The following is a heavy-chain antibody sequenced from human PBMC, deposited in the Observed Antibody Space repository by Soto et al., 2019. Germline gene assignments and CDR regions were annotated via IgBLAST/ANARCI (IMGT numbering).Heavy chain of an antibody. CDR1: GFTFSSYG. J-gene: IGHJ4*02. V-gene: IGHV3-33*01. CDR2: IWYDGSNK. D-gene: IGHD3-3*01. CDR3: ASEAIFGVALDY. Sequence: QVQLVESGGGVVQPGRSLRLSCAASGFTFSSYGMHWVRQAPGKGLEWVAVIWYDGSNKYYADSVKGRFTISRDNSKNTLYLQMNSLRAEDTAVYYCASEAIFGVALDYWGQGTLVTVSS.